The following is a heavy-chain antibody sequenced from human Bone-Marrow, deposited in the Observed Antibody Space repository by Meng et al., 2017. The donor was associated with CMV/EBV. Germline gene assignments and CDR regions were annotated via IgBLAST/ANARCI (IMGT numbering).Heavy chain of an antibody. Sequence: GGSLRLSCVASGFRFDDYGMHWVRQTPGKGVEWVAFLRHDGTNKFYGESVKGRFTISRDNSRNTVYLQMNSLRAEDTSVYYCAKDLTGYFDYWGQGTLVTVSS. V-gene: IGHV3-30*02. J-gene: IGHJ4*02. CDR3: AKDLTGYFDY. CDR2: LRHDGTNK. CDR1: GFRFDDYG. D-gene: IGHD1-14*01.